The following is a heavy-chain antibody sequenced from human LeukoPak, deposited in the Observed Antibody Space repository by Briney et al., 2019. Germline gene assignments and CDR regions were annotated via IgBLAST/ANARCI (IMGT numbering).Heavy chain of an antibody. Sequence: PGGSLRLSCAASGFTFSSYWMHWVRQAPGKGLVWVSRINSDGSSTSYADSVKGRFTISRDNAKNTLYLQMHSLRAEDTAVYHCAKDIPASGWASDYWGQGTLVTVSS. D-gene: IGHD1-26*01. V-gene: IGHV3-74*01. CDR1: GFTFSSYW. CDR2: INSDGSST. CDR3: AKDIPASGWASDY. J-gene: IGHJ4*02.